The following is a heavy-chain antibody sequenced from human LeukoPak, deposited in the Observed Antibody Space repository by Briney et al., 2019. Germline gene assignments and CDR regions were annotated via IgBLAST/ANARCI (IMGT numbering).Heavy chain of an antibody. Sequence: GASVKVSCETSGYTFTGYYLHWVRQAPGQGLEWMGWINPNSGGTNYAQKFQARVSMTRDASIRTAYMQLSRLRSDDTAVYYCARSRINTYYYDSIGDDAFDIWGQGTMVTVSS. V-gene: IGHV1-2*02. J-gene: IGHJ3*02. CDR2: INPNSGGT. CDR3: ARSRINTYYYDSIGDDAFDI. D-gene: IGHD3-22*01. CDR1: GYTFTGYY.